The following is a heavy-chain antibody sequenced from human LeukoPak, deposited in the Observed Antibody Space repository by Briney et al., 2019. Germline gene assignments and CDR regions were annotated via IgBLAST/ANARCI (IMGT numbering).Heavy chain of an antibody. J-gene: IGHJ5*02. V-gene: IGHV3-30-3*01. D-gene: IGHD3-22*01. CDR3: AREGGPAFTMIVVGYPGGSWFDP. CDR1: GFTFSSYA. CDR2: ISYDGSNK. Sequence: GGSLRLFCAASGFTFSSYAMHWVRQAPGKGLEWVAVISYDGSNKYYADSVKGRFTISRDNSKNTLYLQMNSLRAEDTAVYYCAREGGPAFTMIVVGYPGGSWFDPWGQGTLVTVSS.